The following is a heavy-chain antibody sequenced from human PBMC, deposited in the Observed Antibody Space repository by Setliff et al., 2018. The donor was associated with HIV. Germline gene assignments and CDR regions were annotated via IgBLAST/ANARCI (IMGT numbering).Heavy chain of an antibody. V-gene: IGHV3-74*01. CDR3: VKWNYPNS. D-gene: IGHD1-7*01. CDR1: GFTLSDHW. Sequence: GGSLSPSCAASGFTLSDHWMHWVRQVPGKGLVWVSRTNNDGSITNHADFVKGRFTMSRDSTKNTLYLQMNSLRVEDTAVYYCVKWNYPNSWGQGTLVTVSS. CDR2: TNNDGSIT. J-gene: IGHJ4*02.